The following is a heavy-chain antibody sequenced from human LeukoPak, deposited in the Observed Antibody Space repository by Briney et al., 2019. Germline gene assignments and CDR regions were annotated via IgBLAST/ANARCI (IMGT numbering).Heavy chain of an antibody. CDR2: ISNDGNNK. D-gene: IGHD1-26*01. CDR1: GFTFSGYN. Sequence: GGSLRLSCEASGFTFSGYNLHWVRQAPGKGLEWVAVISNDGNNKYYADSVKGRFTVSRDNSKNTLYLQMNTLRAEDTAVYHCARGLVGVSAAFDIWGQRTLVTVSS. CDR3: ARGLVGVSAAFDI. J-gene: IGHJ3*02. V-gene: IGHV3-30*04.